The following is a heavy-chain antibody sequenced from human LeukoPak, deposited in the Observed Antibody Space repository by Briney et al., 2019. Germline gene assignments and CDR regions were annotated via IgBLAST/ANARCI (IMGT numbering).Heavy chain of an antibody. CDR3: ARSSSSGSTRITGTTDY. CDR1: GYTFTSYD. J-gene: IGHJ4*02. CDR2: MNPNSGNT. D-gene: IGHD1-20*01. Sequence: ASVKVSCKASGYTFTSYDINWVRQATGQGLEWMGWMNPNSGNTGYAQKFQGRVTMTRDMSTSTVYMELSSLRSEDTAVYYCARSSSSGSTRITGTTDYWGQGTLVTVSS. V-gene: IGHV1-8*02.